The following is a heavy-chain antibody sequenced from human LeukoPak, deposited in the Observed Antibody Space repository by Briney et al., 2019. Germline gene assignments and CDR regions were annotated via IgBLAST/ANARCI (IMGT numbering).Heavy chain of an antibody. J-gene: IGHJ6*02. CDR3: ARGGLAPYYGVDV. V-gene: IGHV3-66*01. CDR1: GLTVSSNY. CDR2: IYSGGST. Sequence: GGSLRLSCAASGLTVSSNYMSWVRQAPGKGLEWASVIYSGGSTYYADSVKGRFTISRDNSKNTLYLQMNSLRAEDTAVYYCARGGLAPYYGVDVWGQGTTVIVSS.